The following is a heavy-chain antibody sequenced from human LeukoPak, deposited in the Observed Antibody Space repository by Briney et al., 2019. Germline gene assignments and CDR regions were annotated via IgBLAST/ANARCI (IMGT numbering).Heavy chain of an antibody. Sequence: SQTLSLTCTVSGGSISSGSYYWSWIRQPAGKGLEWIGRIYTSGSTNYNPSLKSRITISVDTSKNQFSLKLSSVTAADTAVYYCARKSYSTGWWYFDYWGQGTLVTVSS. J-gene: IGHJ4*02. CDR2: IYTSGST. D-gene: IGHD6-19*01. CDR3: ARKSYSTGWWYFDY. CDR1: GGSISSGSYY. V-gene: IGHV4-61*02.